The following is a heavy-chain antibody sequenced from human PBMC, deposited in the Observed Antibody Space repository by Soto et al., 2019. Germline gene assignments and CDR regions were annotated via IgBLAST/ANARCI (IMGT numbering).Heavy chain of an antibody. CDR3: ARGNKGPGHYGPGSQGWYGP. V-gene: IGHV1-69*06. D-gene: IGHD3-10*01. J-gene: IGHJ5*02. Sequence: QVQLVQSGAEVKKPGSSVRVSCKVSGGTFISHAINWLRQAPGQGLEWMGVIIPVTETPNNAEKFQGRVTITADKATTTVYMELSSLTFDDTDVYFCARGNKGPGHYGPGSQGWYGPWGQGTLVTVSS. CDR2: IIPVTETP. CDR1: GGTFISHA.